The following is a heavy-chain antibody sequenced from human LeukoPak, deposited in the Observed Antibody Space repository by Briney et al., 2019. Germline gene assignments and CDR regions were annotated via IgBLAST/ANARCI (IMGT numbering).Heavy chain of an antibody. CDR2: IYYSGST. CDR1: GGSISSYY. J-gene: IGHJ4*02. Sequence: SETLSLTCTVSGGSISSYYWSWIRQPPGKGLEWIGYIYYSGSTNYNPSLKSRVTISVDTSKSQFSLKLSSVTAADTAVYYCARDLGTSSALDYWGQGTLVTVSS. CDR3: ARDLGTSSALDY. V-gene: IGHV4-59*01. D-gene: IGHD2-2*01.